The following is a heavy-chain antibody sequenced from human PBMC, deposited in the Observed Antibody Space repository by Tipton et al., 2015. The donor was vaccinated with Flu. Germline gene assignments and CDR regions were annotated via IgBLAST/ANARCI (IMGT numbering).Heavy chain of an antibody. CDR1: GGSISSYY. V-gene: IGHV4-59*07. CDR3: GGGEGHDAFDI. Sequence: TLSLTCTVSGGSISSYYWSWIRQPPGKGLEWIGYIYYSGGTNYNPSLKSRVTISEDTSKNQFSLKLSSVTSADTAVYYCGGGEGHDAFDIWGQGTMVTVSS. J-gene: IGHJ3*02. CDR2: IYYSGGT. D-gene: IGHD3-10*01.